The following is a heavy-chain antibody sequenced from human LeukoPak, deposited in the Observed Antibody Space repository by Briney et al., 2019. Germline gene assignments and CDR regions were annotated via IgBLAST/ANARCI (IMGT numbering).Heavy chain of an antibody. J-gene: IGHJ5*02. CDR3: ARHERYFDWLT. CDR2: INHSGST. CDR1: GGSFSGYY. Sequence: SETLSLTCAVYGGSFSGYYWSWIRQPPGKGLEWIGEINHSGSTNYNPSLKSRVTISVDTSKNQFSLKLSSVTAADTAVYYCARHERYFDWLTWGQGTLVTVSS. V-gene: IGHV4-34*01. D-gene: IGHD3-9*01.